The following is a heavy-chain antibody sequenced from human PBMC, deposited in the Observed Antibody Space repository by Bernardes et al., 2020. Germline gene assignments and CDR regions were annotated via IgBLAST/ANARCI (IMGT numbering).Heavy chain of an antibody. CDR1: GFSLSAEGVG. J-gene: IGHJ4*02. V-gene: IGHV2-5*02. Sequence: SGPTLVKPTQTLTLTCTFSGFSLSAEGVGVGWIRQPPGKALEWLALIYWDDDRRFSPSLQSRLSITKDTTKNQVVLTMTNMDPVDTATYYCAHKKPKNYDFWNGYYEHWGQGILVTVSS. D-gene: IGHD3-3*01. CDR2: IYWDDDR. CDR3: AHKKPKNYDFWNGYYEH.